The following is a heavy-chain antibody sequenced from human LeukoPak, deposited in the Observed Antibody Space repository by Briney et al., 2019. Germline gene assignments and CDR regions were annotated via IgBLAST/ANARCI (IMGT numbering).Heavy chain of an antibody. CDR1: GYTFTGYY. V-gene: IGHV1-2*02. CDR2: INPNSGGT. J-gene: IGHJ5*02. Sequence: ASVKVSCKASGYTFTGYYTHWVRQAPGQGLEWMGWINPNSGGTNYAQKFQGRVTMTRDTSISTAYMELSRLRSDDTAVYYCARDRCSSTSCYGWFDPWGQGTLVTVSS. CDR3: ARDRCSSTSCYGWFDP. D-gene: IGHD2-2*01.